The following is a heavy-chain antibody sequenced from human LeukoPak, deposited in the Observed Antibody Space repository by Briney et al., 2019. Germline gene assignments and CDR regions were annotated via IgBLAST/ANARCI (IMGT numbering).Heavy chain of an antibody. CDR3: ARLWAAAGRFDP. J-gene: IGHJ5*02. V-gene: IGHV4-39*07. D-gene: IGHD6-13*01. CDR2: INHSGST. CDR1: GGSISTSNYY. Sequence: PSETLSLTCTVSGGSISTSNYYWSWIRQPPGKGLEWIGEINHSGSTNYNPSLKSRVTISVDTSKNQFSLKLSSVTAADTAVYYCARLWAAAGRFDPWGQGTLVTVSS.